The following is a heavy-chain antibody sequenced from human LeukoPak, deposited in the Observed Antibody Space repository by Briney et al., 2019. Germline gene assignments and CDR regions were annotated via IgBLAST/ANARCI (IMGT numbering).Heavy chain of an antibody. CDR3: ARGGKYCSSTSCYWRGYYFDY. Sequence: GASVKVSCKASGYTFTSYGISWVRQAPGQGLEGMGWISAYNGNTNYAQKLQGRVTMTTDTSTSTAYLELRSLRSDDTAVYYCARGGKYCSSTSCYWRGYYFDYWGQGTLVTVSS. CDR1: GYTFTSYG. V-gene: IGHV1-18*01. J-gene: IGHJ4*02. CDR2: ISAYNGNT. D-gene: IGHD2-2*01.